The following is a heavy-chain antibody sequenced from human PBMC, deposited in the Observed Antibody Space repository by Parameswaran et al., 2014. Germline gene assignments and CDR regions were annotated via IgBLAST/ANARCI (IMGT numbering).Heavy chain of an antibody. Sequence: WIRQPPGKGLEWVSSISSSSSYIYYADSVKGRFTISRDNAKNSLYLQMNSLRAEDTAVYYCARDGLRWYEPGAYFDYWGQGTLVTVSS. CDR2: ISSSSSYI. D-gene: IGHD4-23*01. CDR3: ARDGLRWYEPGAYFDY. J-gene: IGHJ4*02. V-gene: IGHV3-21*01.